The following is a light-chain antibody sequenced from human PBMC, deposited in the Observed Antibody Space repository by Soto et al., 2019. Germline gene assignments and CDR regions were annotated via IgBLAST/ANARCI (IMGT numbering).Light chain of an antibody. CDR3: GTWDFSLSAGV. V-gene: IGLV1-51*01. Sequence: QSVLTQPPSVSAAPGQKVTISCSGSSSTIENNDVSWYQQLPGTAPKLLIYDNNQRPSGIPDRFSGSKSGTSATLGITGLQTGDEADYYCGTWDFSLSAGVFGTGTRSPS. CDR2: DNN. CDR1: SSTIENND. J-gene: IGLJ1*01.